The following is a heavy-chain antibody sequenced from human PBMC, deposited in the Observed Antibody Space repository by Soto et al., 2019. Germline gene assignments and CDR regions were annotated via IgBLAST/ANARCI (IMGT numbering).Heavy chain of an antibody. D-gene: IGHD3-22*01. CDR1: GGSFSGYY. CDR3: ASGAGLRYYDSSGYYFDY. Sequence: SETLSLTCAVYGGSFSGYYWSWIRQPPGKGLEWIGEINHSGSTNYNPSLKSRVTISVATSKNQFSLKLSSVTAADTAVYYCASGAGLRYYDSSGYYFDYWGQGTLVTVSS. J-gene: IGHJ4*02. V-gene: IGHV4-34*01. CDR2: INHSGST.